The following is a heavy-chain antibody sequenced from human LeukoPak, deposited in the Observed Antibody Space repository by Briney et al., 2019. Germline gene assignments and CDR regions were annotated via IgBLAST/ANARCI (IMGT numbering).Heavy chain of an antibody. CDR1: GGSISSSNYY. Sequence: SETLSLTCTVSGGSISSSNYYWGWIRQPPGKGLEWIGYIYYSGSTNYNPSLKSRVTISVDTSKNQFSLKLSSVTAADTAVYYCARGMYDFPDYWGQGTLVTVSS. V-gene: IGHV4-61*05. CDR2: IYYSGST. D-gene: IGHD3-3*01. CDR3: ARGMYDFPDY. J-gene: IGHJ4*02.